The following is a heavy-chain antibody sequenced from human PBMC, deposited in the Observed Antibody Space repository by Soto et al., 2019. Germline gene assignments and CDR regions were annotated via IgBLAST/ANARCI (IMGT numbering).Heavy chain of an antibody. CDR1: GFTFSSYG. D-gene: IGHD4-17*01. J-gene: IGHJ4*02. V-gene: IGHV3-30*18. CDR3: AKDFREDYGEPEFDY. CDR2: ISYDGSNK. Sequence: QVQLVESGGGVVQPGRSLRLSCAASGFTFSSYGMHWVRQAPGKGLEWVAVISYDGSNKYYADSVKGRFTISRDKSKNTLYLQMNSLRAEDTAVYYCAKDFREDYGEPEFDYWGQGTLVTVSS.